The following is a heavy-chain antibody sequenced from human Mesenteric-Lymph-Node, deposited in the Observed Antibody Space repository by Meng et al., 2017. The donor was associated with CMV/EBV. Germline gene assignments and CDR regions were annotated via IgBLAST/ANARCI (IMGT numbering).Heavy chain of an antibody. CDR2: ISSSGSTI. V-gene: IGHV3-48*03. CDR1: GFTFSSYE. Sequence: GGSLRLSCAASGFTFSSYEMNWVRQAPGKGLEWVSYISSSGSTIYYADSVKGRFTISRDNAKNSLYLQMNSLRAEDTAVYYCAEARDIVVVPAGSFDFWGQGTLVTVSS. CDR3: AEARDIVVVPAGSFDF. J-gene: IGHJ4*02. D-gene: IGHD2-2*01.